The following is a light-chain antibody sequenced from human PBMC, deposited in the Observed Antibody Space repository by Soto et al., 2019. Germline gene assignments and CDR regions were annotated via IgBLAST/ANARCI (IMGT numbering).Light chain of an antibody. CDR2: GAS. Sequence: EIVMTQSPATLSVSPGERATLSCRASQSVNNKLAWYQQKLGQAPRLLIYGASTRATGIPARFSGSGSGTEFTLTISSLQSEDFAIYYCQEYNNWPPLTFGGGTKVETK. CDR3: QEYNNWPPLT. CDR1: QSVNNK. J-gene: IGKJ4*01. V-gene: IGKV3-15*01.